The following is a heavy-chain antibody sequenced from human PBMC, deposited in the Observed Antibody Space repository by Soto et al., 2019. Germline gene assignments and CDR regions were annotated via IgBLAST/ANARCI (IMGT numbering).Heavy chain of an antibody. CDR1: GFSFNTFA. V-gene: IGHV3-23*01. CDR3: AKGGGSSYGYADY. J-gene: IGHJ4*02. Sequence: EVQLLDSGRDLVQPGGSLRLSCAASGFSFNTFAMSWVRQAPGKGLEWVALISSSGSSTYYANSVKGRFTISRDNSENTLSLQMNSLSAEDSAVYYCAKGGGSSYGYADYWGQGSLVTVSS. CDR2: ISSSGSST. D-gene: IGHD5-18*01.